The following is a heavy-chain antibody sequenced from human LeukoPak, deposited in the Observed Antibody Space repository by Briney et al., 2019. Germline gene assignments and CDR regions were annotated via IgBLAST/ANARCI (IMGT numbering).Heavy chain of an antibody. CDR1: GLTVSSNY. D-gene: IGHD2-8*01. V-gene: IGHV3-53*01. J-gene: IGHJ6*02. CDR2: VYIGGTT. CDR3: ARDYMVYASYYYYGMDV. Sequence: PGGSLRLSCAASGLTVSSNYMSWVRQAPGKGLEWVSVVYIGGTTYYADSVKGRFTISRDNSKNTVYLQMNSLRADDTAVYYCARDYMVYASYYYYGMDVWGQGTTVTVSS.